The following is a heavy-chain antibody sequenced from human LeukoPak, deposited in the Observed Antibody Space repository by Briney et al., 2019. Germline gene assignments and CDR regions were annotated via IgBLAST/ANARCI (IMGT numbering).Heavy chain of an antibody. Sequence: ASVKVSCKASGYTFTSYGISWVRQAPGQGLEWMGWISAYNGNTNYAQKLQGRVTMTTDTSTSTAYMELRSLRSDDTAVYYCARGLRGHSGYDYSFDYWGQGTLVTVSS. CDR2: ISAYNGNT. V-gene: IGHV1-18*01. D-gene: IGHD5-12*01. CDR1: GYTFTSYG. J-gene: IGHJ4*02. CDR3: ARGLRGHSGYDYSFDY.